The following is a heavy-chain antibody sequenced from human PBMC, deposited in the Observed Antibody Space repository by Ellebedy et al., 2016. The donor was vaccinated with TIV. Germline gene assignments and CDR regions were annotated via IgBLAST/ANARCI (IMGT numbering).Heavy chain of an antibody. CDR3: ARDPYYDFWSGYPDY. Sequence: ASVKVSXXASGYTFTSYDINWVRQATGQGLEWMGWINAGNGNTKYSQKFQGRVTITRDTSASTAYMELSSLRSEDTAVYYCARDPYYDFWSGYPDYWGQGTLVTVSS. CDR2: INAGNGNT. D-gene: IGHD3-3*01. V-gene: IGHV1-3*01. CDR1: GYTFTSYD. J-gene: IGHJ4*02.